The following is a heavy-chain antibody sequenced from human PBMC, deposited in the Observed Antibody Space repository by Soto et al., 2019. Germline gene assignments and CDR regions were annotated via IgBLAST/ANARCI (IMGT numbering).Heavy chain of an antibody. CDR3: ARDEAWWELRY. V-gene: IGHV3-33*01. Sequence: QVQLVESGGGLVQPGRSLRLSCAASGFTFSSYGMHWVRQAPGKGLEWVAVIWYDGSNKYYADSVKGRFTISRDNSKNTLYLQMNSLRAEDTAVYYCARDEAWWELRYWGQGTLVTVSS. CDR1: GFTFSSYG. J-gene: IGHJ4*02. CDR2: IWYDGSNK. D-gene: IGHD1-26*01.